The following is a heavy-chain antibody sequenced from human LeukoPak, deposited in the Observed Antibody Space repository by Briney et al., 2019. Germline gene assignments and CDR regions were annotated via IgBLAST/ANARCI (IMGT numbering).Heavy chain of an antibody. V-gene: IGHV3-23*01. CDR2: ISGSGGST. Sequence: PGGSLRLSCAVSGFTFSTYDMSWVRQAPGKGLEWVSAISGSGGSTYYADSVKGRFTSPETIPRTRYLQLKSLRAEDTAVYYCAKDSSSGTYFDYWGQGTLVTVSS. CDR1: GFTFSTYD. J-gene: IGHJ4*02. CDR3: AKDSSSGTYFDY. D-gene: IGHD1-26*01.